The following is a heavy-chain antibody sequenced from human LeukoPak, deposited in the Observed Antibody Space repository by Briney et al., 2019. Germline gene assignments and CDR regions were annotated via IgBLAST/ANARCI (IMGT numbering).Heavy chain of an antibody. CDR2: INGDGSAT. J-gene: IGHJ4*02. V-gene: IGHV3-74*01. CDR3: AREEEMATNTDY. Sequence: GGSLRLSCAASGFTFRRHWMHWVRQAPGKGLVWVSRINGDGSATYYADSVRGRFSISRDNPKNTLYLHMHSLRADDTAVYYCAREEEMATNTDYWGQGTLVTVSS. D-gene: IGHD5-24*01. CDR1: GFTFRRHW.